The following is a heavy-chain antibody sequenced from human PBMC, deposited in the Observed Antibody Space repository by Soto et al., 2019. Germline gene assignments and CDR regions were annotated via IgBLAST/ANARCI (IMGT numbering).Heavy chain of an antibody. J-gene: IGHJ6*02. CDR2: ISAYNGNT. CDR1: GYTFTSYG. CDR3: ARDPRIAAAGSYYYYGMDV. Sequence: ASVKVSCKASGYTFTSYGISWVRQAPGQGLEWMGWISAYNGNTNYAQKLQGRVTMTTDTSTSTAYMELRSLRSDDTAVYYCARDPRIAAAGSYYYYGMDVWGQGTTVTVYS. V-gene: IGHV1-18*04. D-gene: IGHD6-13*01.